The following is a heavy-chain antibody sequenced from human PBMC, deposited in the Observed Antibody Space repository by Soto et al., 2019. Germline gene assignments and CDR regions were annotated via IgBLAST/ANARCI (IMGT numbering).Heavy chain of an antibody. CDR3: AKAGVSSWYGPFDY. D-gene: IGHD6-13*01. CDR2: IWYDGSNK. CDR1: GFTFSSYG. Sequence: QVQLVESGGGVVQPGRSLRLSCAASGFTFSSYGMHWVRQAPGKGLEWVAVIWYDGSNKYYADSVKGRFTISRDNSKNTLYLQMNSLRAEDTAVYHCAKAGVSSWYGPFDYWGLGILVTASS. V-gene: IGHV3-33*06. J-gene: IGHJ4*02.